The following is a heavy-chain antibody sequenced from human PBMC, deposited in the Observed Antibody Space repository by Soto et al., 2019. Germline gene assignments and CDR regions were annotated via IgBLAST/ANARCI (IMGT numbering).Heavy chain of an antibody. CDR1: GGSISSGGFY. Sequence: QVQLQESGPGVVKPSQTLSLTCSVSGGSISSGGFYWTWIRQHPGKGLEWIGFIYDSGNTYYGAALKSRVTITGDTSKNQFSLKRASVTAADTAVYYCARDPRQLGGKYYYGMDAWGQGTTVTVSS. J-gene: IGHJ6*02. V-gene: IGHV4-31*03. CDR2: IYDSGNT. D-gene: IGHD1-1*01. CDR3: ARDPRQLGGKYYYGMDA.